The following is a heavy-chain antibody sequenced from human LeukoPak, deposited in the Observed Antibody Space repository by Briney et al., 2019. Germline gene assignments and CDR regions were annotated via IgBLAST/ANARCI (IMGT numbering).Heavy chain of an antibody. CDR2: INSDGSST. J-gene: IGHJ6*03. Sequence: GGSLRLSCAASGFTFSSYWMHWVRQAPGKGLVWVSRINSDGSSTSYADSVKGRFTISRDNAKNTLYLQMNSLRAEDTAVYYCASLSSWYSYIDVWGKGTTVTVSS. V-gene: IGHV3-74*01. CDR1: GFTFSSYW. CDR3: ASLSSWYSYIDV. D-gene: IGHD6-13*01.